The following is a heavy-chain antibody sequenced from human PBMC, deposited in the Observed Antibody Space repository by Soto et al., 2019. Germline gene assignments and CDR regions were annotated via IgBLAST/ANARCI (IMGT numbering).Heavy chain of an antibody. D-gene: IGHD3-3*01. CDR3: EKWCGYLHWFGP. J-gene: IGHJ5*02. V-gene: IGHV4-59*01. Sequence: TFVMLSLTSSVAEGSIISDYGSWIRQSPGKGLQWIGYTYYIGNTNYNPSLESRVTISLDRSKNQFSLKMTSVAAADTAVYYCEKWCGYLHWFGPWGHRFLVTVSS. CDR1: EGSIISDY. CDR2: TYYIGNT.